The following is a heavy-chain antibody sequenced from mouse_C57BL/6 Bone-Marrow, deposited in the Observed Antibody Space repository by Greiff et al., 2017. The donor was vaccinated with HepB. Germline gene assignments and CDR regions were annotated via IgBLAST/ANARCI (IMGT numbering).Heavy chain of an antibody. D-gene: IGHD2-2*01. Sequence: DVMLVESGGGLVKPGGSLKLSCAASGFTFSDYGMHWVRQAPEKGLEWVAYISSGSSTIYYADTVKGRFTISRDNAKNTLFLQMTSLRSEDTAMYYCARGVTTGGYAMDYWGQGTSVTVSS. CDR1: GFTFSDYG. CDR3: ARGVTTGGYAMDY. V-gene: IGHV5-17*01. CDR2: ISSGSSTI. J-gene: IGHJ4*01.